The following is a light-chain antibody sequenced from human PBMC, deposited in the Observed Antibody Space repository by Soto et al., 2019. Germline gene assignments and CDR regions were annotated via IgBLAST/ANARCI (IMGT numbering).Light chain of an antibody. CDR3: QQYNNWPLT. V-gene: IGKV3D-15*01. Sequence: ELVFPQSPRTLYFSPGDKPALSCRASQSVSRSYLGWYQQKPGQAPRLLMYGASIRAAGVPDRFSGSGSGTEFTLTISSLQSEDFAVYYCQQYNNWPLTFGQGTRLENK. CDR1: QSVSRSY. J-gene: IGKJ5*01. CDR2: GAS.